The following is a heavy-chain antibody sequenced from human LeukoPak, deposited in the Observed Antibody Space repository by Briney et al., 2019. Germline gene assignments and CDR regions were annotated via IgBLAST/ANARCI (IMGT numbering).Heavy chain of an antibody. Sequence: GESLKISCKGSGYSFTSYWIGWVRQMPGKSLEWMGIIYPGDSDTRYSPSFQGQVTISADKSISTAYLQWSSLKASDTAMYYCARPSTVRGVGSWFDPWGQGTLVTVSS. V-gene: IGHV5-51*01. D-gene: IGHD3-10*01. J-gene: IGHJ5*02. CDR1: GYSFTSYW. CDR3: ARPSTVRGVGSWFDP. CDR2: IYPGDSDT.